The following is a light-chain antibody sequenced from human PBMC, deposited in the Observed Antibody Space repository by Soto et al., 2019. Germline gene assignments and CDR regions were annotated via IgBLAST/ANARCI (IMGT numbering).Light chain of an antibody. CDR3: CSYAGSPTFRYV. V-gene: IGLV2-23*02. J-gene: IGLJ1*01. CDR1: SSDIGGYNL. Sequence: QSVLTQPASVSGSPGQSITISRTGTSSDIGGYNLVSWYRQNPGKAPKLIIYEVTERPSGVSNRFSGSKSGNTASLTISGLQAEDEADYYCCSYAGSPTFRYVFGAGTKVTVL. CDR2: EVT.